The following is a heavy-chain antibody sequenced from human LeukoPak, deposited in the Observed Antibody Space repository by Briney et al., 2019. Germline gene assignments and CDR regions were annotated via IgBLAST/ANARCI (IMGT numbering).Heavy chain of an antibody. V-gene: IGHV4-31*09. CDR2: IYYSGST. J-gene: IGHJ4*02. CDR3: ALVVAARFDY. CDR1: GGSISSGGYY. Sequence: SQTLSLTCTVSGGSISSGGYYWSWIRRHPGKGLEWIGYIYYSGSTYYNPSLKSRVTISVDKSKNQFSLKLSSVTAADTAVYYCALVVAARFDYWGQGTLVTVSS. D-gene: IGHD2-15*01.